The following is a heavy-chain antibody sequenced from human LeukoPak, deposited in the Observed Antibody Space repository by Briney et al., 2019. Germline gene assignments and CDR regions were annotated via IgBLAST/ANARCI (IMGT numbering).Heavy chain of an antibody. Sequence: GGSLRLSCAASGFTFSSYGMHWVRQAPGKGLEWVAVISYDGSNKYYADSVKGRFTISRDNSKNTLYLQMNSLRAEDTAVYYCAKGGYDSSGYPRYFDYWGQGTLVTVCS. V-gene: IGHV3-30*18. CDR1: GFTFSSYG. J-gene: IGHJ4*02. CDR2: ISYDGSNK. CDR3: AKGGYDSSGYPRYFDY. D-gene: IGHD3-22*01.